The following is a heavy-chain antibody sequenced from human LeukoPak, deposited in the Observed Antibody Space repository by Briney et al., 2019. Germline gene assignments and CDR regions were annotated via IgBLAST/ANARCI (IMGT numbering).Heavy chain of an antibody. J-gene: IGHJ4*02. CDR2: ISSDSTYI. D-gene: IGHD5-18*01. CDR1: GFTFSTYT. V-gene: IGHV3-21*01. CDR3: AREIDPGYSSGYWDY. Sequence: GGSLRLSCAASGFTFSTYTMNWVRQAPGKWLEWVSSISSDSTYIYYADSVKGRFTISRDNAKNSLYLQMNSLRAEDTAVYFCAREIDPGYSSGYWDYWGRGTLVTVSS.